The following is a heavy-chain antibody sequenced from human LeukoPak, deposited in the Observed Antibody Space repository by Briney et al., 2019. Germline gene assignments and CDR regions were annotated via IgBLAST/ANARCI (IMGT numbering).Heavy chain of an antibody. V-gene: IGHV5-51*01. J-gene: IGHJ5*01. CDR2: IYPADSDT. CDR3: ARLPHCGSDCYPNWFDS. CDR1: GGSFTRFW. D-gene: IGHD2-21*02. Sequence: GESLKISCEGSGGSFTRFWIGWVRQMPGKGLELMGVIYPADSDTRYSPSFQGQVTISADKSISTAYLQWSSLKTSDTAIYYCARLPHCGSDCYPNWFDSWGQGTLVTVSS.